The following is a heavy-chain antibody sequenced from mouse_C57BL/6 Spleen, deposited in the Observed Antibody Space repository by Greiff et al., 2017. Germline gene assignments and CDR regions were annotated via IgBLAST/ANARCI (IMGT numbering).Heavy chain of an antibody. CDR2: IYPRDGST. J-gene: IGHJ4*01. Sequence: VKLQQSDAELVKPGASVKISCKVSGYTFTDHTIHWMKQRPEQGLEWIGYIYPRDGSTKYNEKFKGKATLTADKSSSTAYMQLNSLTSEDSAVYFCARFHMGYYYAMDYWGQGTSVTVSS. CDR3: ARFHMGYYYAMDY. D-gene: IGHD1-1*02. V-gene: IGHV1-78*01. CDR1: GYTFTDHT.